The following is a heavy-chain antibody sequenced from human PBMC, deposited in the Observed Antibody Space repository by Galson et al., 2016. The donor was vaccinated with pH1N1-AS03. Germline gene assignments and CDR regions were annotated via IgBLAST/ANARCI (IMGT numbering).Heavy chain of an antibody. J-gene: IGHJ4*02. CDR1: GGTFGSYA. D-gene: IGHD3-10*01. CDR2: IVPIFGTP. CDR3: ARDLRSDFGNSFVAGVQFGRY. V-gene: IGHV1-69*13. Sequence: SVKVSCKASGGTFGSYAINWVRQAPGQGLEWLGGIVPIFGTPTYAPKFQGRLTISADDSTSTGYMELSGLTFDDTAIYYCARDLRSDFGNSFVAGVQFGRYWGQGTLVTVSS.